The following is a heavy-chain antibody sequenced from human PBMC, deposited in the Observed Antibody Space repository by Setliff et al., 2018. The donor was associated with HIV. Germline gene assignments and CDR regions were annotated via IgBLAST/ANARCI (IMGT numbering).Heavy chain of an antibody. J-gene: IGHJ4*02. D-gene: IGHD1-26*01. V-gene: IGHV3-21*01. CDR3: ARVKPHLRRSWTYLIVDY. CDR2: ISSNSSYI. CDR1: GFTFSSYS. Sequence: GGSLRLSCAASGFTFSSYSMNWVRQAPGKGLEWVSSISSNSSYIYYADSVKGRFTISRDNAKNSLYLQMNSLRAEDTAVYHCARVKPHLRRSWTYLIVDYWGQGTMVTVSS.